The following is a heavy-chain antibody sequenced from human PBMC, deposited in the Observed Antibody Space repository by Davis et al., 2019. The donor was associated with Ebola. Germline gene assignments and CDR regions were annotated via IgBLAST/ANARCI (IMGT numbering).Heavy chain of an antibody. Sequence: SETLSLTCTVSGGSISSYYWSWIRQPPGKGLDWFGCIYHSGSTYYNPSLKSRVTISVDRSKNQFSLKLSSVTAADTAVYYCARARHYYYYGMDVWGQGTTVTVSS. CDR3: ARARHYYYYGMDV. CDR2: IYHSGST. CDR1: GGSISSYY. J-gene: IGHJ6*02. V-gene: IGHV4-59*12.